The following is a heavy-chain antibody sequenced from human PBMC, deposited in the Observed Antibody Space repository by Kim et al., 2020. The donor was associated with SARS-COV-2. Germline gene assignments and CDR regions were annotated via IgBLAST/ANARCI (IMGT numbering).Heavy chain of an antibody. V-gene: IGHV3-21*01. Sequence: GGSLRLSCAASGFTFSRYTMHWVRQAPGKGLEGVSSISEDSDYRYYADSVKGRFTISRDNAEHSLYLQMSSLGAEDTAIYFCARDSLPTSYCSGDSCYSYWGQGTLVTVSS. J-gene: IGHJ4*02. CDR1: GFTFSRYT. CDR2: ISEDSDYR. D-gene: IGHD2-15*01. CDR3: ARDSLPTSYCSGDSCYSY.